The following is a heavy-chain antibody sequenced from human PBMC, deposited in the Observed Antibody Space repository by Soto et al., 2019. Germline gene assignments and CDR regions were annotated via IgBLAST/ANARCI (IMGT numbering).Heavy chain of an antibody. D-gene: IGHD2-15*01. Sequence: ASVKVSCKASGYTFTSYDINWVRQATGQGLEWMGWMNPNSGNTGYAQKFQGRVTMTRNTSISTAYMELSSLRSEDTAVYYCARGSREVVVVAAEGREDYYYYYMDVWGKGTTVTVS. CDR2: MNPNSGNT. CDR3: ARGSREVVVVAAEGREDYYYYYMDV. CDR1: GYTFTSYD. J-gene: IGHJ6*03. V-gene: IGHV1-8*01.